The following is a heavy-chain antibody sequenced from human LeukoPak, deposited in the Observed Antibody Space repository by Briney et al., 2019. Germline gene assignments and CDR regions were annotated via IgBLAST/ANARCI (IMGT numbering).Heavy chain of an antibody. CDR2: IIPIFGTA. J-gene: IGHJ4*02. D-gene: IGHD5-12*01. CDR3: ARGLWYSGYDYRVAFDY. V-gene: IGHV1-69*05. Sequence: SVKVSCKASGGTFSSYAISLVRQAPGQGLEWMGGIIPIFGTANYAQKFQGRVTITTDESTSTAYMELSSLRSEDTAVYYCARGLWYSGYDYRVAFDYWGQGTLVTVSS. CDR1: GGTFSSYA.